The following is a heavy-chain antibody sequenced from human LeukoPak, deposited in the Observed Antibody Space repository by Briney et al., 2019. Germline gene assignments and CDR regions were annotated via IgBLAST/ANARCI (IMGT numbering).Heavy chain of an antibody. CDR1: GGSISSYS. V-gene: IGHV4-59*01. CDR3: ARVSVAYYYYHYMDV. Sequence: SETLSLTCTLSGGSISSYSRSWIRQPPGKGLEWIGYIYYSGSTNYNPSLKSRVTISVDTSKNQFSLKLSSVTAADTAVYYCARVSVAYYYYHYMDVWGKGTTVTVSS. D-gene: IGHD6-19*01. CDR2: IYYSGST. J-gene: IGHJ6*03.